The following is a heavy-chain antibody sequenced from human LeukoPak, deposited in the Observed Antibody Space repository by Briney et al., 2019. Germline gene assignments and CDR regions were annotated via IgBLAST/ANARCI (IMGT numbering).Heavy chain of an antibody. Sequence: GGSLRLSCAASGFTVGNNYMNWVRQAPGKGLEWVSVTYSGGDTFYADSVKGRFIMSRDNSKNTLYLQMNSLRAEDTAVYYCTADAISGGKLDHWGQGTLVTVSS. D-gene: IGHD3-10*02. CDR3: TADAISGGKLDH. CDR1: GFTVGNNY. CDR2: TYSGGDT. V-gene: IGHV3-66*01. J-gene: IGHJ4*02.